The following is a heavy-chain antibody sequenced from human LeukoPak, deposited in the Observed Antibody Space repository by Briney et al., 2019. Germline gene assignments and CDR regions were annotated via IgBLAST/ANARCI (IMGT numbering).Heavy chain of an antibody. J-gene: IGHJ6*02. CDR3: TRGSSGFSYYSAMDV. CDR1: GFIFSNYA. Sequence: GGSLRLSCTASGFIFSNYAMKWVRQAPGKGLVWVSRINSDGSSRHFADSVKGRFTISRENAKNTVYLQMNSLRGDDTAVYYCTRGSSGFSYYSAMDVWGQGTTVTVSS. D-gene: IGHD3-10*01. CDR2: INSDGSSR. V-gene: IGHV3-74*01.